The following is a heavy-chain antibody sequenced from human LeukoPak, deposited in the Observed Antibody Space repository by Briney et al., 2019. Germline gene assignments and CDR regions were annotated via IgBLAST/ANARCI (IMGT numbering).Heavy chain of an antibody. J-gene: IGHJ4*02. Sequence: GGSLRLSCAASGFTFSSYAMSWVRQAPGKGLEWVSAISGSGGSAYYADSVKGRFTISRDNSKNTLYLQMNSLRADDTAAYYCAKSHTYYYDTSAYYYFDYWGQGTLVTVSS. CDR1: GFTFSSYA. CDR2: ISGSGGSA. CDR3: AKSHTYYYDTSAYYYFDY. D-gene: IGHD3-22*01. V-gene: IGHV3-23*01.